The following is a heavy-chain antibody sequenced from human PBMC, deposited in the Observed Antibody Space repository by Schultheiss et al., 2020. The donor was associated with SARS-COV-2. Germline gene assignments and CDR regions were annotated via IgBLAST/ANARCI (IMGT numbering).Heavy chain of an antibody. D-gene: IGHD4-17*01. CDR1: GGSISSYY. Sequence: SQTLSLTCTVSGGSISSYYWSWIRQHPGKGLEWIGYIYYSGSTNYNPSLKSRVTMSVDTSKNQFSLKLSSVTAADTAVYYCARDSTTVTNEPPVGYFDLWGRGTLVTVSS. CDR2: IYYSGST. CDR3: ARDSTTVTNEPPVGYFDL. V-gene: IGHV4-59*12. J-gene: IGHJ2*01.